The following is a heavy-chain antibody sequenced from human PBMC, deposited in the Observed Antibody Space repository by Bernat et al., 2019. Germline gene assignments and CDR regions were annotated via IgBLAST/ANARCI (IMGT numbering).Heavy chain of an antibody. CDR3: ARSTSGSILDY. D-gene: IGHD3-22*01. CDR2: INKGNSHTT. V-gene: IGHV3-72*01. J-gene: IGHJ4*02. CDR1: GFMFSDHY. Sequence: EVHLVESGGGLVQPGGSLRLSCAASGFMFSDHYMDWVRQAPGKGLEWLGRINKGNSHTTEYAAYVKGRVTVSRDDSRNSLFLQLNSLSAEDTAVYYCARSTSGSILDYWGQGALVTVSS.